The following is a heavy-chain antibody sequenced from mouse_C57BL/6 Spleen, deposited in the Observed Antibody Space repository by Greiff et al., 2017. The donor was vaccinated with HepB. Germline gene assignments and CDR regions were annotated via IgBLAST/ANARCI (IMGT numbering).Heavy chain of an antibody. CDR2: IYPGDGDT. Sequence: VKLQESGAELVKPGASVKISCKASGYAFSSYWMNWVKQRPGKGLEWIGQIYPGDGDTNYNGKFKGKATLTADKSSSTAYMQLSSLTSEDSAVYFCARWDYYGSVYYFDYWGQGTTLTVSS. V-gene: IGHV1-80*01. D-gene: IGHD1-1*01. J-gene: IGHJ2*01. CDR3: ARWDYYGSVYYFDY. CDR1: GYAFSSYW.